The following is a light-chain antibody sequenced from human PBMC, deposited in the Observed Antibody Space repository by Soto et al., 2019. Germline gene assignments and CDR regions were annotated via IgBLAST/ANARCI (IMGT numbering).Light chain of an antibody. J-gene: IGKJ1*01. CDR1: QTISSW. V-gene: IGKV1-5*03. CDR2: KAS. CDR3: QHYNSYSEA. Sequence: DIQMTQSPSTLSGSVGDRVTITCRASQTISSWVAWYQQKPGKAHKLLIYKASTLKIGVPSRFSGSGSGTEFTLTISSLQPDEFATYYCQHYNSYSEAFGQGTKVELK.